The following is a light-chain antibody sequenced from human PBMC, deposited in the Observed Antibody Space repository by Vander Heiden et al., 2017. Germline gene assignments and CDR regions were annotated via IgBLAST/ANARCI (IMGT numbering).Light chain of an antibody. V-gene: IGLV3-25*03. CDR3: QSSDNTDTYLI. Sequence: SELTQPHSVSVSPGHTFNITCSGTTLPKQYAFWYQQKAGQAPVVIFFKDFDRPSGIPVRFSASTSGTTVTLTINSVKPEDEADYYCQSSDNTDTYLIFGGGTKLTVL. J-gene: IGLJ2*01. CDR2: KDF. CDR1: TLPKQY.